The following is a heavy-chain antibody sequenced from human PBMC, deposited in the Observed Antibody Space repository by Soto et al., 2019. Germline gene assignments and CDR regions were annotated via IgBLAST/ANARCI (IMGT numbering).Heavy chain of an antibody. J-gene: IGHJ4*02. CDR1: GGSVSSGSYY. CDR3: TRENYDTSGFYFFDY. D-gene: IGHD3-22*01. V-gene: IGHV4-61*01. Sequence: SETLSLTCTVSGGSVSSGSYYWSWIRQPPGKGLECVGYIYYSGSTNYNPSLKSRVTISVDTSKNQFSLKLSSVTAEDTAVYYCTRENYDTSGFYFFDYWGQGTLVTVAS. CDR2: IYYSGST.